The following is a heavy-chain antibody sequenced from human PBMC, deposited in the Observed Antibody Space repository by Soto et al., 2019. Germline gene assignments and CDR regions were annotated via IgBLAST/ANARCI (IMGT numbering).Heavy chain of an antibody. CDR1: GYTCTGYY. J-gene: IGHJ5*02. V-gene: IGHV1-2*04. CDR2: INPHTGVT. Sequence: ASVKVSCKTSGYTCTGYYIHWVRQAPGQGLEWMGWINPHTGVTNYAQNFQGWVTMTRDTSISTVYMEMTRLKSEDTGVYYCARESGRVPDTLDPCGQATLVTVTS. CDR3: ARESGRVPDTLDP.